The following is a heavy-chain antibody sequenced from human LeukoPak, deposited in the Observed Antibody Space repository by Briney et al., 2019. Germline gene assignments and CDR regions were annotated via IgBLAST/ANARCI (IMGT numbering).Heavy chain of an antibody. CDR3: ARGAGRYSWNYAGSY. CDR1: GYTFTGYY. CDR2: INPNSGGT. V-gene: IGHV1-2*02. D-gene: IGHD1-7*01. J-gene: IGHJ4*02. Sequence: ASVKVSCKASGYTFTGYYMHWVRQAPGQGLEWMGWINPNSGGTNYAQKFQGRVTMTRDTSISTAYMELSRLRSDDTAVYYCARGAGRYSWNYAGSYWGQGTLVTVSS.